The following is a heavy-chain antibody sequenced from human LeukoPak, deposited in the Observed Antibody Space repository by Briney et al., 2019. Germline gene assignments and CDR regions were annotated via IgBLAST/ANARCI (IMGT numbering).Heavy chain of an antibody. CDR1: GGSISNYD. CDR2: IYTSGST. D-gene: IGHD3-3*01. V-gene: IGHV4-4*07. CDR3: ASDFWSGYYWNY. J-gene: IGHJ4*02. Sequence: SETLSLTCTVSGGSISNYDWSWIRQPAGKGLEWIGRIYTSGSTNYNPSLKSRVTMSEDTSKKQFSLKLSSVTAADTAVYYCASDFWSGYYWNYWGQGTLVTVSS.